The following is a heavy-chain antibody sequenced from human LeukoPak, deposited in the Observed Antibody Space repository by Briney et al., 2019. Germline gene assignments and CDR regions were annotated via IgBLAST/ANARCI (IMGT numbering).Heavy chain of an antibody. D-gene: IGHD6-13*01. CDR2: ISGSGGST. V-gene: IGHV3-23*01. Sequence: GGSLKLSCAASGFPFSSYAMSWVRQAPGKGPEWVSVISGSGGSTYYADSVKGRFTISRDNSKNTLYLQMNSLRAEDTAVYYCAKDGSSSWYYYFDYWGQGTLVTVSS. J-gene: IGHJ4*02. CDR1: GFPFSSYA. CDR3: AKDGSSSWYYYFDY.